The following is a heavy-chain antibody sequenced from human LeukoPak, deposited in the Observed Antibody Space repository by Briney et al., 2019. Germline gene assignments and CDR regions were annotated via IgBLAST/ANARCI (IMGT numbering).Heavy chain of an antibody. Sequence: PSETLSLTCTVSGGSISSYYWSWIRQPPGKGLEWIGYIYYSGGTNYNPSLKSRVTMSVDTSKNQFSLQLNSVTPEDTAVYYCARDRSSGWYEFDYWGQGTLVTVSS. CDR2: IYYSGGT. J-gene: IGHJ4*02. V-gene: IGHV4-59*12. CDR3: ARDRSSGWYEFDY. D-gene: IGHD6-19*01. CDR1: GGSISSYY.